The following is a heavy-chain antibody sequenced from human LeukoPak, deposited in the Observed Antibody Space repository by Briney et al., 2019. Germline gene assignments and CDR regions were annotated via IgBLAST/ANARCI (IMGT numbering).Heavy chain of an antibody. CDR2: INPSGGST. V-gene: IGHV1-46*01. J-gene: IGHJ5*02. CDR3: ARDRKVAARPCNWFDP. Sequence: ASVKVSCKASGGTFSSYAISWVRQAPGQGLEWMGIINPSGGSTSYAQKFQGRVTMTRDMSTSTVYMELSSLRSEDTAVYYCARDRKVAARPCNWFDPWGQGTLVTVSS. D-gene: IGHD6-6*01. CDR1: GGTFSSYA.